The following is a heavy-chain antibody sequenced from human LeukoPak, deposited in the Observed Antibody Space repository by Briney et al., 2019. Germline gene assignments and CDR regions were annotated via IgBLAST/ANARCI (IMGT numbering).Heavy chain of an antibody. CDR3: AKSPSSWKFDD. Sequence: PGGSLRLSCAASGFTVSSNYMSWVRQAPGKGLEWVSVIYSGGSTYYADSVKGRFTISRDNAKNSLYLQMNSLRADDTAVYYCAKSPSSWKFDDWGQGTLVTVSS. CDR1: GFTVSSNY. D-gene: IGHD6-13*01. V-gene: IGHV3-66*01. CDR2: IYSGGST. J-gene: IGHJ4*02.